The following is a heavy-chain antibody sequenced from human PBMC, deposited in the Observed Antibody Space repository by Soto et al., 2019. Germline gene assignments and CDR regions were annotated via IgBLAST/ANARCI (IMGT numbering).Heavy chain of an antibody. V-gene: IGHV4-59*08. Sequence: LFLTCTVSGGSISSYYWSWIRQPPGRGLEWIGYIYYSGSTNYNPSLKSRVTISVDTSKNQFSLKLSSVTAADTAVYYCARLYEGGDFCRCYYYYYYYYMDVWGKGTTVTVAS. CDR1: GGSISSYY. J-gene: IGHJ6*03. CDR2: IYYSGST. CDR3: ARLYEGGDFCRCYYYYYYYYMDV. D-gene: IGHD3-3*01.